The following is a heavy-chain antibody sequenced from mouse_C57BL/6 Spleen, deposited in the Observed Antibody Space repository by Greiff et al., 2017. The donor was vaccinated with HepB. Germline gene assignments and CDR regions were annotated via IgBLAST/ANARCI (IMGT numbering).Heavy chain of an antibody. J-gene: IGHJ4*01. Sequence: QVQLKQPGAELVRPGSSVKLSCKASGYTFTSYWMDWVKQRPGQGLEWIGNIYPSDSETHYNQKFKDKATLTVDKSSSTAYMQLSSLTSEDSAVYYCARRYYDYFYAMDYWGQGTSVTVSS. CDR2: IYPSDSET. CDR1: GYTFTSYW. CDR3: ARRYYDYFYAMDY. D-gene: IGHD2-4*01. V-gene: IGHV1-61*01.